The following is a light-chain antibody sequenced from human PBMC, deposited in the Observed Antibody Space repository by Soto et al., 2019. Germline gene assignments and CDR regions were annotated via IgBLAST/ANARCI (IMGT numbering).Light chain of an antibody. V-gene: IGKV1-5*01. CDR1: QSISSW. CDR3: QQTSSFPLT. J-gene: IGKJ4*01. Sequence: DIHITHSPSTLSSSVVYRVTITCRASQSISSWLAWYQQKPGKAPKLLIYDASSLQTGVPSRFSGSGSGTDFTLTISSLQPEDFATYYCQQTSSFPLTFGGGTKVDIK. CDR2: DAS.